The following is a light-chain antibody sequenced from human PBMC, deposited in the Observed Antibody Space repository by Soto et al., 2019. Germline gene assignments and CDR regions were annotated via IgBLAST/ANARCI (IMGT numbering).Light chain of an antibody. CDR1: QTISTS. CDR2: KAS. J-gene: IGKJ1*01. V-gene: IGKV1-5*03. CDR3: QQYGSSGT. Sequence: DIQMTQSPSTLSASVGDRVTITFRATQTISTSLAWYQQIPGRAPKLLIYKASILESGVPSRFSGSRSGTEFTLTISRLEPEDFAVYYCQQYGSSGTFGQGTKVDI.